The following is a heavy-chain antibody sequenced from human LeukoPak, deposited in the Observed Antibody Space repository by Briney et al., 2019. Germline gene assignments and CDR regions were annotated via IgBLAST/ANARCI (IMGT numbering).Heavy chain of an antibody. V-gene: IGHV3-21*01. D-gene: IGHD1-26*01. CDR1: GFTFSSYS. CDR2: ISSSSSYI. Sequence: GGSLRLSCAASGFTFSSYSMNWVRQAPGKGLEWVSSISSSSSYIYYADSVKGRFTISRDNAKNSLYLQMNSLRAEDTAVYYCARETSGSYGPAFDYWGQGTLVTVSS. CDR3: ARETSGSYGPAFDY. J-gene: IGHJ4*02.